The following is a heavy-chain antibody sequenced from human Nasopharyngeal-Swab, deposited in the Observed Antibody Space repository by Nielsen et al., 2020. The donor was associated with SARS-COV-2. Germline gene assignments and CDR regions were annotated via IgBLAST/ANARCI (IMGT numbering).Heavy chain of an antibody. J-gene: IGHJ3*01. CDR3: ASPVFGVVSDAFDL. CDR2: VSSGGST. D-gene: IGHD3-3*01. Sequence: GESLKISCAASGFTFSSYAMHWVRQAPGMGLEWVSVVSSGGSTFYADSVKGRFTISRDNSKNTLYLQMNNLRPEDTAMYYCASPVFGVVSDAFDLWGQGTMVTVSS. CDR1: GFTFSSYA. V-gene: IGHV3-53*01.